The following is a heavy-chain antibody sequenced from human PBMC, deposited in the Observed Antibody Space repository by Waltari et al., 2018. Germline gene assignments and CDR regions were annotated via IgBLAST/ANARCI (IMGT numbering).Heavy chain of an antibody. CDR2: ISSSGSNI. J-gene: IGHJ4*02. D-gene: IGHD6-6*01. Sequence: EVQLVESGGGLVQPGGSLRLSCAASGFTFSSYEMNWVRQAPGKGLEGVSYISSSGSNIYYADSVKGRCTTSRDNAKNSLYLQMNSLRAEDTAVYYCARDLMGYSSSSPNDYWGQGTLVTVSS. CDR1: GFTFSSYE. V-gene: IGHV3-48*03. CDR3: ARDLMGYSSSSPNDY.